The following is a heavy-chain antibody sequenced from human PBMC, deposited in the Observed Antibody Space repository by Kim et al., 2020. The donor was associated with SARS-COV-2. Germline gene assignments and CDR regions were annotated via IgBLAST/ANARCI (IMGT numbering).Heavy chain of an antibody. CDR2: INSDGSST. D-gene: IGHD3-22*01. J-gene: IGHJ4*02. CDR3: ARGGTYYYDSSGYYPYFDY. V-gene: IGHV3-74*01. CDR1: GFTFSSYW. Sequence: GGSLRLSCAASGFTFSSYWMHWVRQAPGKGLVWVSRINSDGSSTSYADSVKGRFTISRDNAKNTLYLQMNSLRAEDTAVYYCARGGTYYYDSSGYYPYFDYWGQGTLVTVSS.